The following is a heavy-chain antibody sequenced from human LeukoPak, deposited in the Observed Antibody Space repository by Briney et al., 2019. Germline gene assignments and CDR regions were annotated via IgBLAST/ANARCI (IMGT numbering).Heavy chain of an antibody. V-gene: IGHV3-30*02. CDR1: GFIFSNFG. CDR3: AVWRPRGSSPP. Sequence: GGSLRLSCAASGFIFSNFGLHGVRQAPGKGLEWVAYIRYDGTNEYYADSVKGRFTISRDNSKNTMFLQMNSLKTEDTGGYSCAVWRPRGSSPPWGQGTLVTVSS. CDR2: IRYDGTNE. D-gene: IGHD3-3*01. J-gene: IGHJ5*02.